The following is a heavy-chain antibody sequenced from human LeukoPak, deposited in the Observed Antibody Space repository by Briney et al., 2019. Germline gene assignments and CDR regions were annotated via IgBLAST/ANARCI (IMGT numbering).Heavy chain of an antibody. J-gene: IGHJ4*02. Sequence: ASVKVSCKASGGTFSSYAISWVRQTPGQGLEWMGGIIPIFGTANYAQKFQGRVTITADESTSTAYMELSSLRSEDTAVYYCARVGRDYDILTGYYIGVGIVDYWGQGTLVTVSS. CDR2: IIPIFGTA. D-gene: IGHD3-9*01. CDR3: ARVGRDYDILTGYYIGVGIVDY. V-gene: IGHV1-69*13. CDR1: GGTFSSYA.